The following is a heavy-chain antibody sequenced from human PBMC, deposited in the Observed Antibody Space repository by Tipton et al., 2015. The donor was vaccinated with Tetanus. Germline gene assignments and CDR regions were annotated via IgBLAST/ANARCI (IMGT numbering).Heavy chain of an antibody. CDR3: ARLYSYGSLYWFDP. Sequence: TLSLTCAVYGGSFSGYYWSWIRQTPGKGLEWIGYIYYSGSTNYNPSLESRVTISVDTSKNQFSLKLRSVTAADTAVYYCARLYSYGSLYWFDPWGQGTLVTVSS. V-gene: IGHV4-59*01. D-gene: IGHD5-18*01. J-gene: IGHJ5*02. CDR1: GGSFSGYY. CDR2: IYYSGST.